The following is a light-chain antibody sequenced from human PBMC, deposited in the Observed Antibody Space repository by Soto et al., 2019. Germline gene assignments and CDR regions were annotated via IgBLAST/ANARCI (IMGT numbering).Light chain of an antibody. J-gene: IGKJ2*01. CDR2: GES. V-gene: IGKV3-20*01. CDR1: QSVSSNS. CDR3: QHYGSSPPMYT. Sequence: EIVLTQSPGTLSVSPGERATLSCRASQSVSSNSLVWYQQKPGQAPRLLIYGESIRATGIPDRFSGSGSGTDFTLTISRLEPEDFGVYYCQHYGSSPPMYTFGQGTKLEIK.